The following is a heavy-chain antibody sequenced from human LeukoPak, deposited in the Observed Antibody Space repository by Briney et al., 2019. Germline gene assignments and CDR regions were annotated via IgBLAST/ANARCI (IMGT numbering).Heavy chain of an antibody. J-gene: IGHJ5*02. CDR2: ISGSGGST. CDR3: AKGDAGIAAAGKGDWFDP. D-gene: IGHD6-13*01. CDR1: GFTFSSYA. V-gene: IGHV3-23*01. Sequence: GGSLRLSCAASGFTFSSYAMSWVRQAPGKGLEWVSAISGSGGSTYYADSVKGRFTISRDNSKNTLYLQMNSLRAEDTAVYYCAKGDAGIAAAGKGDWFDPWGQGTLVTVSS.